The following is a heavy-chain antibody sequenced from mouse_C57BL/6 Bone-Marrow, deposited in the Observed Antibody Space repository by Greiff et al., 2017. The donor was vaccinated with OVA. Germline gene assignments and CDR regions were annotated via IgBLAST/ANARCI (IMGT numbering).Heavy chain of an antibody. CDR1: GFNIKNTY. Sequence: EVKLVESVAELVRPGASVKLSCTASGFNIKNTYMHWVKQRPEQGLEWIGRIDPANGNTKYAPKFQGKATITADTSSNTAYLQLSSLTSEDTAIYYCARAYGSSYGYFDVWGTGTTVTVSS. J-gene: IGHJ1*03. V-gene: IGHV14-3*01. CDR3: ARAYGSSYGYFDV. D-gene: IGHD1-1*01. CDR2: IDPANGNT.